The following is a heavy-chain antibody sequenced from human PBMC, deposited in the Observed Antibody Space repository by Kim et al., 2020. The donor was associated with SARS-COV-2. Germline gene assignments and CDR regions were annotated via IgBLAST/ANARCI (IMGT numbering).Heavy chain of an antibody. V-gene: IGHV1-3*01. D-gene: IGHD1-26*01. CDR1: GYTFTSYA. J-gene: IGHJ4*02. CDR3: ARDLYYRWELLRGAYPPLNY. Sequence: ASVKVSCKASGYTFTSYAMHWVRQAPGQRLEWMGWINAGNGNTKYSQKFQGRVTITRDTSASTAYMELSSLRSEDTAVYYCARDLYYRWELLRGAYPPLNYWGQGTLVTVSS. CDR2: INAGNGNT.